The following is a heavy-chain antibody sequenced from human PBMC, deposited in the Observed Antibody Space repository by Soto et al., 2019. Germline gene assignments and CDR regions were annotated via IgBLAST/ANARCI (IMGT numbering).Heavy chain of an antibody. V-gene: IGHV3-33*01. D-gene: IGHD5-18*01. CDR2: IWYDGSIK. CDR3: VREEGDFGYQLNS. J-gene: IGHJ4*02. Sequence: QVQLVESGGGVVQPGRSLRRSCTVSGFTFSNYGMHWVRQAPGKGLEWVAVIWYDGSIKYYEDSVKGRCTISRGDSKNTLFLQMNSLRADDTAVYHCVREEGDFGYQLNSWGQGTLVAVSS. CDR1: GFTFSNYG.